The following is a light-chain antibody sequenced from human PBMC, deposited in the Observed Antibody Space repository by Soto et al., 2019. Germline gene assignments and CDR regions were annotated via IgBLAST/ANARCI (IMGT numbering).Light chain of an antibody. CDR1: QSVSSN. CDR3: QQYKNWPPST. CDR2: GAS. V-gene: IGKV3-15*01. Sequence: EIVMTQSPATLSVSPGERATLSCSASQSVSSNLAWYQQKPGQAPRLIIYGASTRATGIPASFSGSGSGTNFTRTISSLQSEYFAVYYCQQYKNWPPSTFGQGTKLEIK. J-gene: IGKJ2*01.